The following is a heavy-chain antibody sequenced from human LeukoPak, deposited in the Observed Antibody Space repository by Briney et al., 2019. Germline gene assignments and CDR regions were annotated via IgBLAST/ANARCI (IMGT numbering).Heavy chain of an antibody. CDR2: IYYSGST. J-gene: IGHJ4*02. CDR3: ARGGSSSWYTVGR. V-gene: IGHV4-59*08. CDR1: GGSISSYY. D-gene: IGHD6-13*01. Sequence: SETLSLTCTVSGGSISSYYWSWIRQPPGKGLERIGYIYYSGSTNYNPSLKSRVTISVDTSKNQFSLKLSSVTAADTAVYYCARGGSSSWYTVGRWGQGTLVTVSS.